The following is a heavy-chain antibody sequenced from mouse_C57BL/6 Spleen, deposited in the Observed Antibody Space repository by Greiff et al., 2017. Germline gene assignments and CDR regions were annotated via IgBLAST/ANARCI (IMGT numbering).Heavy chain of an antibody. D-gene: IGHD3-2*02. V-gene: IGHV1-52*01. Sequence: QVQLQQPGAELVRPGSSVKLSCKASGYTFTSYWMHWVKQRPIQGLEWIGNIDPSDSETHYNQKFKDKATLTVDKSSSTAYMQLSSLTSEDSAVYYWARKTAQAGYYFDYWGQGTTLTVSS. CDR2: IDPSDSET. J-gene: IGHJ2*01. CDR3: ARKTAQAGYYFDY. CDR1: GYTFTSYW.